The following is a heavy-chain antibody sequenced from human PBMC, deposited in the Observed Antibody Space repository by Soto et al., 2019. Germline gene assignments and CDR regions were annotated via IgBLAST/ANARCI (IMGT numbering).Heavy chain of an antibody. J-gene: IGHJ4*02. CDR1: GFTFSSYW. D-gene: IGHD6-19*01. V-gene: IGHV3-7*03. CDR3: ASRTSGWYFDY. CDR2: IKRDGSDT. Sequence: PGGSLRLSCAASGFTFSSYWMSWVRQAPGKGLEWVANIKRDGSDTYYADSVKGRFTISRDNSKNTLYLQMNSLRAEDTAVYYCASRTSGWYFDYWGQGTLVTVSS.